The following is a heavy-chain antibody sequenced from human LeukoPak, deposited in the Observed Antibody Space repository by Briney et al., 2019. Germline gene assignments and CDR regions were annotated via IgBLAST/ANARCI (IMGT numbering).Heavy chain of an antibody. Sequence: GASVKVSCKASGGTFSSYAISWVRQAPGQGLEWMGGIIPIFGTANYAQKFQGRVTITADESTSTAYMELSSLRSEDTAVYYCAREVVVVPAAISFDAFDIWGQGTMVTVSS. V-gene: IGHV1-69*13. CDR3: AREVVVVPAAISFDAFDI. CDR1: GGTFSSYA. D-gene: IGHD2-2*01. CDR2: IIPIFGTA. J-gene: IGHJ3*02.